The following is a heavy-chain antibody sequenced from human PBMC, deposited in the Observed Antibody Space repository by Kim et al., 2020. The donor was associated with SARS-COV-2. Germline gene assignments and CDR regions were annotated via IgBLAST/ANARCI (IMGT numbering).Heavy chain of an antibody. CDR3: ARPRSSGWYSAFDI. V-gene: IGHV3-7*01. CDR2: IKQDGSEK. Sequence: GGSLRLSCAASGFTFSNHWMSWVRQAPGKGLEWVANIKQDGSEKYYVDSVKGRFTISRDNAKNSLYLQMNSLRAEDTAVYYCARPRSSGWYSAFDIWGQGTMVTVSS. D-gene: IGHD6-19*01. J-gene: IGHJ3*02. CDR1: GFTFSNHW.